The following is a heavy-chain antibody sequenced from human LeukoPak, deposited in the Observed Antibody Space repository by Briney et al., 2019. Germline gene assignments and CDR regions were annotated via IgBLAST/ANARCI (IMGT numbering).Heavy chain of an antibody. CDR2: IYYSGST. J-gene: IGHJ3*02. D-gene: IGHD3-10*01. V-gene: IGHV4-59*01. CDR1: GGSISSYY. Sequence: SETLSLTCTVSGGSISSYYWSWIRQPSGKGLEWIGYIYYSGSTNYNPSLKSRVTISVDTSKNQFSLKLSSVTAADTAVYYCARDRVWFGEDNAFDIWGRGTMVTVSS. CDR3: ARDRVWFGEDNAFDI.